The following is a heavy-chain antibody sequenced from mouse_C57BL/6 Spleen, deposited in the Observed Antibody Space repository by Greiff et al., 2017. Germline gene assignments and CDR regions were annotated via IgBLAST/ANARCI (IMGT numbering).Heavy chain of an antibody. J-gene: IGHJ4*01. V-gene: IGHV5-17*01. CDR3: ARNRGDAMDY. CDR1: GFTFSDYG. Sequence: EVKVVESGGGLVKPGGSLKLSCAASGFTFSDYGMHWVRQAPEKGLEWVAYISSGSSTIYYADTVKGRFTISRDNAKNTLFLQMTSLRSEDTAMYYCARNRGDAMDYWGQGTSVTVSS. CDR2: ISSGSSTI.